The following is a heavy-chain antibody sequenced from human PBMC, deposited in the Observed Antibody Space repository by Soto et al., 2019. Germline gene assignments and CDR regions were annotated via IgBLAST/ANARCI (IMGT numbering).Heavy chain of an antibody. J-gene: IGHJ4*02. D-gene: IGHD6-13*01. CDR1: GYTFTSYG. CDR3: ARDLVRGAAAGTEFDY. Sequence: ASVKFSCKASGYTFTSYGISWVRQAPGQGLEWMGWISAYNGNTNYAQKLQGRVTMTTDTSTSTAYMELRSLRSDDTAVYYCARDLVRGAAAGTEFDYWGQGTLVTVSS. CDR2: ISAYNGNT. V-gene: IGHV1-18*01.